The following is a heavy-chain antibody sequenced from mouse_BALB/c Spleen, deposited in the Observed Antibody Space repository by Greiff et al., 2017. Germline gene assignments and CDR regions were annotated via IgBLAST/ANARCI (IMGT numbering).Heavy chain of an antibody. CDR3: ARARNYGYVGY. CDR1: GFTFSSFG. Sequence: EVKLMESGGGLVQPGGSRKLSCAASGFTFSSFGMHWVRQAPEKGLEWVAYISSGSSTIYYADTVKGRFTISRDNPKNTLCLQMTRLRSEDTAMYYCARARNYGYVGYWGQGTTLTVSA. V-gene: IGHV5-17*02. CDR2: ISSGSSTI. J-gene: IGHJ2*01. D-gene: IGHD1-2*01.